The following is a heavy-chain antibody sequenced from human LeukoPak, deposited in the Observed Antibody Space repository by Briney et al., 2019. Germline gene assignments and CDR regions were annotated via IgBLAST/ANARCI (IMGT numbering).Heavy chain of an antibody. CDR3: ARRPKNCIITNCYVDY. CDR2: MNPNSGDT. Sequence: ASVKVSCKASVYTFTNFYIHWVRQAPGQRLEWMGWMNPNSGDTSYAREFQDRVTMTRDTSLSTAYMELSRLRSDDTAVYFCARRPKNCIITNCYVDYWGQGTLVTVSS. J-gene: IGHJ4*02. V-gene: IGHV1-2*02. CDR1: VYTFTNFY. D-gene: IGHD2-2*01.